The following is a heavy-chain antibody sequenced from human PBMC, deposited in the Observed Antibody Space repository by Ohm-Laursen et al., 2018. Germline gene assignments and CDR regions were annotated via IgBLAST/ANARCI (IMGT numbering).Heavy chain of an antibody. V-gene: IGHV1-69*04. CDR3: ARDRPDYSNYLYYFDY. CDR2: IIPILGIA. J-gene: IGHJ4*02. CDR1: GRTFSSYA. Sequence: SVKVSCKASGRTFSSYAISWVRQAPGQGLEWMGRIIPILGIANYAQKFQGRVTITADKSTSTAYMELSSLRSEDTAVYYCARDRPDYSNYLYYFDYWGQGTLVTVSS. D-gene: IGHD4-11*01.